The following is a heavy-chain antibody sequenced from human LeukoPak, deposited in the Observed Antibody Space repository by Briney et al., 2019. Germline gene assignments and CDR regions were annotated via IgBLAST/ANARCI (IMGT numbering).Heavy chain of an antibody. V-gene: IGHV3-66*01. Sequence: PGGSLRLSCVASGFTFRADSMSWVRQAPGKGLEWVSVIYSGGSTYYADSVKGRFTISRDNSKNTLYLQMNSLRAEDTAVYYCATSHSGYDSYYYYGMDVWGQGTTVTVSS. J-gene: IGHJ6*02. CDR3: ATSHSGYDSYYYYGMDV. CDR1: GFTFRADS. D-gene: IGHD5-12*01. CDR2: IYSGGST.